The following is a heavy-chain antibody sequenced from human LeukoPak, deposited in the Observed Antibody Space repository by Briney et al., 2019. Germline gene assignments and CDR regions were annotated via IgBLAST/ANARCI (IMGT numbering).Heavy chain of an antibody. CDR1: GFTFSSFA. Sequence: GGSLRLSCAASGFTFSSFAMSWVRQAPGKGLEWVSTISGGGITTYYADSAKGRFTISRDNSKNTLYPQINSLTAEDTAVYYCPRQSYASGWNPFDYWGQGILVTVSS. CDR3: PRQSYASGWNPFDY. CDR2: ISGGGITT. J-gene: IGHJ4*02. D-gene: IGHD6-19*01. V-gene: IGHV3-23*01.